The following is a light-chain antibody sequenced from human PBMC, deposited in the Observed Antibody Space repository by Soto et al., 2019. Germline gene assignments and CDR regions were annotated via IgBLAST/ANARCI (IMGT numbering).Light chain of an antibody. CDR1: QEISNH. Sequence: DLQMTQSPSSLSASVGDRVTITCRASQEISNHLAWFQQKPGKPPKSLIYDASSLQSGVPSKFSGSGSGTDFTLTFSSLQPEDFATYYCQQYHNYPVSFGGGTKVEIK. J-gene: IGKJ4*01. CDR2: DAS. CDR3: QQYHNYPVS. V-gene: IGKV1-16*02.